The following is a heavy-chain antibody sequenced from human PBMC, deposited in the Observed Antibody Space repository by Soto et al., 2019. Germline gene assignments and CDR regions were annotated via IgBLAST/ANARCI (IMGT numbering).Heavy chain of an antibody. Sequence: ASVKVSCKASGYTFTSYYMHWVRQAPGQGLEWMGIINPSGGSTSYAQKFQGRVTMTRDTSTSTVYMELSSLRSEDTAVYYCASTTWLRLKSDAFDIWGQGTMVTVSS. CDR3: ASTTWLRLKSDAFDI. J-gene: IGHJ3*02. V-gene: IGHV1-46*03. CDR1: GYTFTSYY. D-gene: IGHD5-12*01. CDR2: INPSGGST.